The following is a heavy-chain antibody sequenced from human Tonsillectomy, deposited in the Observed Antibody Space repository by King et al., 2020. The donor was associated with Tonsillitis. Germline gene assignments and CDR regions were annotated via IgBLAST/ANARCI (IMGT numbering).Heavy chain of an antibody. J-gene: IGHJ5*02. CDR3: ATNGVGDQRLNISENWFDP. D-gene: IGHD6-25*01. V-gene: IGHV1-18*01. Sequence: VQLVESGTEVKKPGASVNVSCKASGYTFTNYGISWVRQAPGQGLEWMGWISTYNGNTNYAQKLQGRVTMTTDTSTSTASMELRSLRTDDTAVYYFATNGVGDQRLNISENWFDPWGQGTLVTVSS. CDR2: ISTYNGNT. CDR1: GYTFTNYG.